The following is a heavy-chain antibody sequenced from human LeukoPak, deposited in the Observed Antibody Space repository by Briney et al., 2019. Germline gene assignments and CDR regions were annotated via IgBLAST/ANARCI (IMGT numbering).Heavy chain of an antibody. V-gene: IGHV3-7*01. CDR2: MNQDGSEK. CDR3: ARESHATFDY. D-gene: IGHD1-26*01. J-gene: IGHJ4*02. CDR1: GFPFRNYW. Sequence: GSLRLSCADSGFPFRNYWMSWVRQAPGKGLEWVANMNQDGSEKYYVVSVKGRFTISRDNAKNSLYLQMNSPRAEDTAVYYCARESHATFDYWGQGTLVIVSS.